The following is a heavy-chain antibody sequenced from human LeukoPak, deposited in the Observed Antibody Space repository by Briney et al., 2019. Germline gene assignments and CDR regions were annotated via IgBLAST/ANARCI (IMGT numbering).Heavy chain of an antibody. CDR1: GFAFSSFA. J-gene: IGHJ6*03. Sequence: SGGSLSLSCAAPGFAFSSFAMGWVRQSPGKGLEWLSTINGGRNTTFYADSVKGRFTISRDNSKNTLYLHMDSLRPDDTAIYYCTKELHVTVAVADYYYFYMDLWGRGTAVTVSS. D-gene: IGHD6-19*01. CDR3: TKELHVTVAVADYYYFYMDL. V-gene: IGHV3-23*01. CDR2: INGGRNTT.